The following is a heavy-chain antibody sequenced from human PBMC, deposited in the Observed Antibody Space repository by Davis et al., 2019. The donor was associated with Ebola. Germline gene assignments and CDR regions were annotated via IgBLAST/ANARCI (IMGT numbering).Heavy chain of an antibody. V-gene: IGHV3-73*01. J-gene: IGHJ4*02. Sequence: GGSLRLSCAASGFTFSGSAMHWVRQASGKGLEWVGRIRSKANSYATAYAASVKGRFTISRDNSKNTLYLQMNSLRAEDTAVYYCARSGIAVAGPDYWGQGTLVTVSS. CDR3: ARSGIAVAGPDY. CDR2: IRSKANSYAT. D-gene: IGHD6-19*01. CDR1: GFTFSGSA.